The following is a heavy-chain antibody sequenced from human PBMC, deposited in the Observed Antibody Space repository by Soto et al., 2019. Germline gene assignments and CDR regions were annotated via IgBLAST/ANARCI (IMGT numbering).Heavy chain of an antibody. D-gene: IGHD3-9*01. CDR1: GFTCSRYS. V-gene: IGHV3-21*06. CDR2: ISSSSSYI. J-gene: IGHJ6*01. Sequence: EVQLVESGGGMVKPGGSLRLSCAASGFTCSRYSMNWVRQAPAKGLEWVSSISSSSSYIYYADSVKGRFTISRDTAKNPLYRSMNRRGGADTAVSDSARDPRGEILTVVYDYYGMAVWGQGTTVTVSS. CDR3: ARDPRGEILTVVYDYYGMAV.